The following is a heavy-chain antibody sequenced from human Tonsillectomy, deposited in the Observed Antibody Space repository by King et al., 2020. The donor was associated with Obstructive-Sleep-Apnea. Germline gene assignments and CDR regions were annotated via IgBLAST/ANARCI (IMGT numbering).Heavy chain of an antibody. D-gene: IGHD6-13*01. V-gene: IGHV4-31*03. Sequence: QLQESGPGLVKPSQTLSLTCTVSGGSISSGGYYWSWIRQHPGKGLEWIGYIYYSGSTDYNPSLKSRVTISVDTSKNQFSLKLSSVTAADTAVYYCAREGRAIRPERGAAADHWGQGTLVTVSS. CDR1: GGSISSGGYY. CDR3: AREGRAIRPERGAAADH. CDR2: IYYSGST. J-gene: IGHJ4*02.